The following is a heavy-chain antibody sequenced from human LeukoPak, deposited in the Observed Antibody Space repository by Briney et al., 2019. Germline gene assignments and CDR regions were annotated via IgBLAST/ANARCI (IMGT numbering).Heavy chain of an antibody. V-gene: IGHV4-59*08. CDR1: GGSISSYY. Sequence: PSETLSLTCTVSGGSISSYYWSWIRQPPGKGLEWIGYIYYSGSTNYNPSLKSRVTISVDTSKNQFSLKLSSVTAADTAVYYCARQIEQLEDAFDIWGQGTMVTVSS. J-gene: IGHJ3*02. CDR2: IYYSGST. D-gene: IGHD6-13*01. CDR3: ARQIEQLEDAFDI.